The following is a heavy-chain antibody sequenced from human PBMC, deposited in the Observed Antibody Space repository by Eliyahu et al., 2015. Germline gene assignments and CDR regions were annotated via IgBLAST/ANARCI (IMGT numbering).Heavy chain of an antibody. D-gene: IGHD6-19*01. Sequence: QVQLVQSGAEVKKPGASVKVSCKASGYTFTSYDXHWVRQATGQGLEWMGWMNPNSGNTGYAQKFQGRVTMTRNTSISTAYMELSSLRSEDTAVYYCARSLSAVAGLVRGYYYYGMDVWGQGTTVTVSS. CDR2: MNPNSGNT. CDR1: GYTFTSYD. J-gene: IGHJ6*02. V-gene: IGHV1-8*01. CDR3: ARSLSAVAGLVRGYYYYGMDV.